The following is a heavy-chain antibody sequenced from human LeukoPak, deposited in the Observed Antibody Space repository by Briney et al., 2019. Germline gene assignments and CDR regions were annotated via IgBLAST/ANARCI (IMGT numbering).Heavy chain of an antibody. Sequence: SETLSLTCAVYGGSFSGYYRSWIRQPPGKGLEWIGEINHSGSTNYNPSLKSRVTISVDTSKNQFSLKLSSVTAADTAVYYCARGIGSGFRGRRFDPWGQGTLVTVSS. CDR3: ARGIGSGFRGRRFDP. D-gene: IGHD6-19*01. CDR1: GGSFSGYY. CDR2: INHSGST. J-gene: IGHJ5*02. V-gene: IGHV4-34*01.